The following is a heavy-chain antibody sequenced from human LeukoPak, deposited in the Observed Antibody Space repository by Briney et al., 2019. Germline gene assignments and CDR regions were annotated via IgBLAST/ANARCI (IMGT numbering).Heavy chain of an antibody. J-gene: IGHJ6*02. D-gene: IGHD1-1*01. CDR3: ARDLVQLERRDNYYYGMDV. V-gene: IGHV3-21*01. CDR2: ISSSSSYI. CDR1: GFTFSSYS. Sequence: PGGSLRLSCAASGFTFSSYSMNWVRQAPGKGLEWVSSISSSSSYIYYADSVKGRFTISRDNAKHSLYLQMNSLRAEDTAVYYCARDLVQLERRDNYYYGMDVWGQGTTVTVSS.